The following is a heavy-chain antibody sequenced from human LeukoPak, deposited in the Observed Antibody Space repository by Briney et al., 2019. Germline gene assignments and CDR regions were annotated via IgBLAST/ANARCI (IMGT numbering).Heavy chain of an antibody. CDR3: ARGPYYYDSSGYNDY. Sequence: SVKVSCKASGYTFTGYYMHWVRQAPGQGLEWMGWINPNSGGTNYAQKFQGRVTMTRDTSISTAYMELSRLRSDDTAVYYCARGPYYYDSSGYNDYWGQGTLVTVSS. J-gene: IGHJ4*02. D-gene: IGHD3-22*01. V-gene: IGHV1-2*02. CDR1: GYTFTGYY. CDR2: INPNSGGT.